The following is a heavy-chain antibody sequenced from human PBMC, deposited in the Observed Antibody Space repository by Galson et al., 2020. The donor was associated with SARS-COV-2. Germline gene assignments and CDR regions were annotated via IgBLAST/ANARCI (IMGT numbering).Heavy chain of an antibody. J-gene: IGHJ3*02. Sequence: ETSETLSLTCTVSGGSISSGGSYWSWIRQHPGKGLEWIGYIYYSGSTYYHPSLKSRVTISVDTSKNQFSLKLSSVTAADTAVYYCARAPITMIVVVDAFDIWGQGTMVTVSS. D-gene: IGHD3-22*01. CDR1: GGSISSGGSY. V-gene: IGHV4-31*03. CDR3: ARAPITMIVVVDAFDI. CDR2: IYYSGST.